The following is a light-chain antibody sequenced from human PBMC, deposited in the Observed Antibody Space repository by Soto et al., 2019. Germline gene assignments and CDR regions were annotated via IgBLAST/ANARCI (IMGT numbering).Light chain of an antibody. CDR2: S. CDR1: QSLLYNDTYDY. Sequence: EIVMTQSPLTLRVTPGEPASVSCRSRQSLLYNDTYDYVGSDRCSGVPDRYSGSGSGTDFTLKISRVEAEDVGVYYCMQALQTPWTFGQGSKVDIK. CDR3: MQALQTPWT. J-gene: IGKJ1*01. V-gene: IGKV2-28*01.